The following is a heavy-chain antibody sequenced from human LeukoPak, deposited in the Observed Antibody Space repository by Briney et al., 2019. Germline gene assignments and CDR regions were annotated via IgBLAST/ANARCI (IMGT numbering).Heavy chain of an antibody. CDR2: ISSDGSNK. CDR1: GFTFSGSA. CDR3: ARGAGTTVYYMDV. Sequence: PGGSLRLSCAASGFTFSGSAMHWVRQSPGKGLEWVAVISSDGSNKYYADSVKGQFTISRDNSNNTLYLQMNSLRPEDTAVYYCARGAGTTVYYMDVWGKGTTDTVSS. J-gene: IGHJ6*03. D-gene: IGHD1-7*01. V-gene: IGHV3-30*01.